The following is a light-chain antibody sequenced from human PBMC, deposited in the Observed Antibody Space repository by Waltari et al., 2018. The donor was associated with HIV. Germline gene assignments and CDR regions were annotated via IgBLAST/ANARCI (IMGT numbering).Light chain of an antibody. V-gene: IGLV3-1*01. J-gene: IGLJ2*01. CDR1: KLADKF. CDR2: QGS. Sequence: ELTQPPSVSVPSGQTAAIPCSGEKLADKFPCWYQKKPGQPPTLLVYQGSRRPSGIPERFSASKSANTATLTVRGAQPLDEAEYFCQAWDADHAVFGGGTTLTVL. CDR3: QAWDADHAV.